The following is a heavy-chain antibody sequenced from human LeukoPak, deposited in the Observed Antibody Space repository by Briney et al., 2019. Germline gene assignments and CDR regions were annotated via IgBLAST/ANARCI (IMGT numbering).Heavy chain of an antibody. CDR2: MNPNSGNT. Sequence: GASVKVSCKCSGYTFTSYDINWVRQGTGQGLEWMGWMNPNSGNTGYAQKFQGTVTMTRTTSISTAYIELTSLRSEDTAVYYCASVGYCSGGSCYGLDYWGQGTLVTVSS. CDR1: GYTFTSYD. CDR3: ASVGYCSGGSCYGLDY. J-gene: IGHJ4*02. V-gene: IGHV1-8*01. D-gene: IGHD2-15*01.